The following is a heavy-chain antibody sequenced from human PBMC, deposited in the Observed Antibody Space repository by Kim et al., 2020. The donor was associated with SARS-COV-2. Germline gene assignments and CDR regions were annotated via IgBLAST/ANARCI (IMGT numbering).Heavy chain of an antibody. Sequence: SETLSLTCTVSGGSISNYYWSWIRQPPGKGLEWIGYIYYTGRTSYNPSLKSRVTISVDTSKNQFSLKLSSVTAADTAVYYCARHGFGEGYSRSWDNWFDP. D-gene: IGHD6-13*01. J-gene: IGHJ5*02. CDR1: GGSISNYY. CDR3: ARHGFGEGYSRSWDNWFDP. CDR2: IYYTGRT. V-gene: IGHV4-59*08.